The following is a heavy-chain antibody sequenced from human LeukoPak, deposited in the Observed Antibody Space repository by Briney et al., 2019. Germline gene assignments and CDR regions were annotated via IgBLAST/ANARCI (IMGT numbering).Heavy chain of an antibody. Sequence: SETLSLTCTVSGYSISSGYYWGWIRQPPGKGLEWIGSIYHSGSTYYNPSLKSRVTISVDTSKNQFSLKLSSVTAADTAVYYCARPNAEGYRYWGQGSLVTVS. D-gene: IGHD3-16*02. CDR2: IYHSGST. V-gene: IGHV4-38-2*02. CDR3: ARPNAEGYRY. J-gene: IGHJ4*02. CDR1: GYSISSGYY.